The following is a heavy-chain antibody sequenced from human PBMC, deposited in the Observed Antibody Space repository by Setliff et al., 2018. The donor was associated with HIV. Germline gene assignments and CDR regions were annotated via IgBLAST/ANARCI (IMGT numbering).Heavy chain of an antibody. D-gene: IGHD3-9*01. CDR3: ATSGFYDSLTGPTPGVFDI. V-gene: IGHV1-24*01. CDR1: GYSLTELS. Sequence: ASVKVSCKVSGYSLTELSIHWVRQAPGDGLEWMGGFDPEDDETVYAEKFQGRVTMTEDTSTDTAYMALSSLRSEDTAMYYCATSGFYDSLTGPTPGVFDIWGQGTMVTVSS. CDR2: FDPEDDET. J-gene: IGHJ3*02.